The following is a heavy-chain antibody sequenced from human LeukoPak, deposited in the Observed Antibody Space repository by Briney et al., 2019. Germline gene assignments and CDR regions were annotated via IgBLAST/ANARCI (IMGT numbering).Heavy chain of an antibody. V-gene: IGHV2-70*04. Sequence: SGPTLVDPTQTLTLTCTFSGFSLSNSGMRVSWIRQPPGKALEWLARIDWDDDKYCSTSLKTRLTISKATSKNQVLLTMTNMDPVDTATYYCARINVDTAMVPYFDYWGQGTLVTVSS. CDR2: IDWDDDK. CDR3: ARINVDTAMVPYFDY. J-gene: IGHJ4*02. CDR1: GFSLSNSGMR. D-gene: IGHD5-18*01.